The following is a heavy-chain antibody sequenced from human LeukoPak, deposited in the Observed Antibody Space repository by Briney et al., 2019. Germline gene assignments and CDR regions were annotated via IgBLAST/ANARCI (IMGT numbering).Heavy chain of an antibody. CDR3: ARGVRFLERSLEY. V-gene: IGHV4-30-2*01. CDR2: IFHSGTT. Sequence: SQTLSLTCTVSGGSISSANYYWSWIRQPPGKGLEWIGYIFHSGTTSYNPSLKSRVTISVDRSKNQFSLRVNSVTAADTAVYYCARGVRFLERSLEYWGQGIVVTVSS. CDR1: GGSISSANYY. D-gene: IGHD3-3*01. J-gene: IGHJ4*02.